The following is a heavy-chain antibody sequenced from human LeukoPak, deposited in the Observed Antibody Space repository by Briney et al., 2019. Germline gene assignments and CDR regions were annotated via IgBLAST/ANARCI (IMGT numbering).Heavy chain of an antibody. J-gene: IGHJ3*02. CDR3: ARETWSRGGDAFDI. Sequence: GGSLRLSCAASGFTFSNNWMHWVRQAPGKGLVWVSRIKGDGSSTDYADSVKGRLTISRDNTKNTLYLQMNSLTVEDTAVYYCARETWSRGGDAFDIWGRGTMVTVSS. CDR1: GFTFSNNW. CDR2: IKGDGSST. V-gene: IGHV3-74*01. D-gene: IGHD3-10*01.